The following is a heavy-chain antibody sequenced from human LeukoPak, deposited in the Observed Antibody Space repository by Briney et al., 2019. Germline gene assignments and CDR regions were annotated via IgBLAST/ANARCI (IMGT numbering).Heavy chain of an antibody. D-gene: IGHD3-22*01. CDR1: GGSISSGGYS. CDR2: IYHSGST. CDR3: ARQANYYDSSGPFGWFDP. J-gene: IGHJ5*02. V-gene: IGHV4-30-2*01. Sequence: SETLSLTCAVSGGSISSGGYSWSWIRQPPGKGLEWIGYIYHSGSTYYNPSLKSRVTISVDRSKNQFSLKLSSVTAADTAVYYCARQANYYDSSGPFGWFDPWGQGTLVTVSS.